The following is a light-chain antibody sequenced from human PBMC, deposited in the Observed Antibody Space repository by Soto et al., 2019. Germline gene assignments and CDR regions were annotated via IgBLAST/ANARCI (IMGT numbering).Light chain of an antibody. Sequence: EIVMTQSPATLSVSPGERATLSCRASQSVSSDLAWSQQTPGQAPRLLIYGASTRATGIPARFSGSGSGTEFTLTISSLQSEDFAVYYCQQYSNWAPITFGPGTKVDIK. CDR3: QQYSNWAPIT. V-gene: IGKV3-15*01. CDR1: QSVSSD. CDR2: GAS. J-gene: IGKJ3*01.